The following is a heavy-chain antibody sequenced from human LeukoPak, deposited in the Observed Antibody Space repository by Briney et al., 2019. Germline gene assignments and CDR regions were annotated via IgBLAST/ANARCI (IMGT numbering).Heavy chain of an antibody. D-gene: IGHD4-23*01. J-gene: IGHJ5*02. CDR2: INHSGST. CDR1: GGSFSGYY. Sequence: SETLSLTCAVYGGSFSGYYWSWIRQPPGKGLEWIGEINHSGSTNYNPSLKSRVTISVDTSKNQLSLKLSSVTAADTAVYYWASHDYGGNARTTWGQGTLVTVSS. CDR3: ASHDYGGNARTT. V-gene: IGHV4-34*01.